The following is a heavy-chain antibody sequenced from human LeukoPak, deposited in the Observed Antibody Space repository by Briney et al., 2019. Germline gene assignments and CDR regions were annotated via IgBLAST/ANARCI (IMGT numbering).Heavy chain of an antibody. CDR1: GYTFTTAG. CDR3: ARGGDGDYDY. V-gene: IGHV1-18*01. CDR2: ITPYNGSP. J-gene: IGHJ4*02. D-gene: IGHD4-17*01. Sequence: ASVEVSCKASGYTFTTAGITWVRQAPGQGLEWLGWITPYNGSPTYAQRLQGRVTLTTDTSTTIAYMELRSLTSDDTAIYYCARGGDGDYDYWGQGTLVTVSS.